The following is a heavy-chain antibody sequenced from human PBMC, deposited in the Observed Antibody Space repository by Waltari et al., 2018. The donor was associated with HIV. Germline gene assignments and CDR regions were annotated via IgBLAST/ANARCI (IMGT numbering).Heavy chain of an antibody. J-gene: IGHJ5*01. D-gene: IGHD3-3*01. V-gene: IGHV4-59*11. CDR2: IYYTGTS. Sequence: QVQLQESGPGLVTPSATLSLTCHVSADTINNHHLSLITQSPAKGLEWIGYIYYTGTSNYNPSPSLKSRVTMSLDTSKTQFSLKLTSVSAADTAVYYCARTVGTSISGVITYNWFDSWGQGTLVTVSS. CDR1: ADTINNHH. CDR3: ARTVGTSISGVITYNWFDS.